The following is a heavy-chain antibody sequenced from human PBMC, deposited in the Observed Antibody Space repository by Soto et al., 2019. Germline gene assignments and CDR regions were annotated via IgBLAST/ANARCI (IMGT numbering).Heavy chain of an antibody. CDR3: ATCSSTGWYSDS. Sequence: GGSLRLSCAASGFTFSSYGMHWVRQAPGKGLEWVAFIRYDSSNIYYADSVKGRFTISRDNAKNSLYLQMNSLGAEDTAVYYCATCSSTGWYSDSWGQGTLVTVSS. CDR2: IRYDSSNI. V-gene: IGHV3-30*02. J-gene: IGHJ5*01. CDR1: GFTFSSYG. D-gene: IGHD6-19*01.